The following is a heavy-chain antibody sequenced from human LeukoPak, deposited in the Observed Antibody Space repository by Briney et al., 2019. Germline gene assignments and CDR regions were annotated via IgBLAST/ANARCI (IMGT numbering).Heavy chain of an antibody. V-gene: IGHV3-30*19. CDR3: AREHNSGWFDY. J-gene: IGHJ4*02. CDR2: ISYDRRNE. D-gene: IGHD6-19*01. CDR1: GFTFSSYG. Sequence: GSLRLSCAASGFTFSSYGIHWVRQAPGKGLEWVAVISYDRRNEFYTDSVRGRFTISRDNSKNTLYLQMNSLRAEDTAVYICAREHNSGWFDYWGQGTLVTVSS.